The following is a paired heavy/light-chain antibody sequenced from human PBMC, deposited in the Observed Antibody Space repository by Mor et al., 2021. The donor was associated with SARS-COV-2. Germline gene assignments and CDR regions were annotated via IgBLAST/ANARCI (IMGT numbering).Heavy chain of an antibody. J-gene: IGHJ5*02. CDR3: ARAKDNWLDP. CDR2: LNCNSGNT. V-gene: IGHV1-8*01. Sequence: QVQLVQSGAEVKKPGASVRVSCKTSGYTFTSYDINWVRQAPGRGLEWMGWLNCNSGNTGYAENFQDRVTLTRDTSIGTAYMELRSLKYDDTAVYYCARAKDNWLDPWGQGTLVIVSS. CDR1: GYTFTSYD.
Light chain of an antibody. CDR1: ASNVMVHY. CDR3: GTWDNILPGYV. CDR2: ENN. J-gene: IGLJ1*01. Sequence: QSVLTQPPSVSAAPGQTVTISCSGSASNVMVHYVSWYQQFPGTVPKLLIYENNKRPSGIPDRFSGSKSGTSATLGVTGLQTGDEADYYCGTWDNILPGYVFGNGTKVIVL. V-gene: IGLV1-51*01.